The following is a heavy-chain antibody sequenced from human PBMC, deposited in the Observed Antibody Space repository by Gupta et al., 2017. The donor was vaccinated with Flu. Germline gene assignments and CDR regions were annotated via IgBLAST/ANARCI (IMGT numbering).Heavy chain of an antibody. V-gene: IGHV4-39*01. CDR1: SSRYY. Sequence: SSRYYGGWIRQPPGKGLDWIGNIHSNGNPFYNPSLKSRVTISADTSKNQFSLKLYSVTAADTAVYYCARGDDWLSNWFDPWGQGILVTVSS. J-gene: IGHJ5*02. CDR3: ARGDDWLSNWFDP. CDR2: IHSNGNP. D-gene: IGHD3-9*01.